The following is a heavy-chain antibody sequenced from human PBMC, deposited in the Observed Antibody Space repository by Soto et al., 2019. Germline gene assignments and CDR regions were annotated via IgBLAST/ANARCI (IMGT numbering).Heavy chain of an antibody. CDR1: GYTFTGYY. CDR3: ARGGKYNWNYEFDAFDI. CDR2: INPNSGGT. Sequence: QVQLVQSGAEVKKPGASVKVSCKASGYTFTGYYMHWVRQAPGQGLEWMGWINPNSGGTNYAQKFQGWVTMTRDTCISTAYMDLSRLRSDDTAVYYCARGGKYNWNYEFDAFDIWGQGTMVTVSS. J-gene: IGHJ3*02. D-gene: IGHD1-7*01. V-gene: IGHV1-2*04.